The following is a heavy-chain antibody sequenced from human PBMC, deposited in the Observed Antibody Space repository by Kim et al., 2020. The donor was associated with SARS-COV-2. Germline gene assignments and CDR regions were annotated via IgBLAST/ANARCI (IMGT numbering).Heavy chain of an antibody. CDR1: GFTFSSYA. Sequence: GGSLRLSCTVSGFTFSSYAMTWVRQAPGKGLEWVSGISAGGDRTYYADSVKGRFTISRDNSKNTLSLQITTLSAEDTALYYCSKAGQRLVWGYFDYWGQGTLVTVSS. CDR2: ISAGGDRT. D-gene: IGHD6-13*01. V-gene: IGHV3-23*01. CDR3: SKAGQRLVWGYFDY. J-gene: IGHJ4*02.